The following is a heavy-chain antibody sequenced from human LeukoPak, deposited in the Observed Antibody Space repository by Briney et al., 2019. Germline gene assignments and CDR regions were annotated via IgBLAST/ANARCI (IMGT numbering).Heavy chain of an antibody. Sequence: GGSLRLSCAASGFTFSDYYMSWIRQAPGKGLEWVSYISSSGSTIYYAGSVKGRFTISRDNAKNSLYLQMNSLRAEDTAVYYCARETGYSYAPFDYWGQGTLVTVSS. CDR1: GFTFSDYY. CDR3: ARETGYSYAPFDY. D-gene: IGHD5-18*01. CDR2: ISSSGSTI. J-gene: IGHJ4*02. V-gene: IGHV3-11*01.